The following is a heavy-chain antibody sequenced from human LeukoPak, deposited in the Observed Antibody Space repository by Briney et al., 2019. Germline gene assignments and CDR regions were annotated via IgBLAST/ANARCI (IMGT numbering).Heavy chain of an antibody. CDR1: GFTFDDYA. CDR2: ITWNSGRV. Sequence: GGSLRLSCVASGFTFDDYAMHWVRQAPGKGLEWVSGITWNSGRVAYADSVKGRFTISRDNAKNSLYLQMNSLRVEDTALYYCARRSRGDFTPYDSWGQGTLVTVSS. CDR3: ARRSRGDFTPYDS. D-gene: IGHD4-17*01. J-gene: IGHJ4*02. V-gene: IGHV3-9*01.